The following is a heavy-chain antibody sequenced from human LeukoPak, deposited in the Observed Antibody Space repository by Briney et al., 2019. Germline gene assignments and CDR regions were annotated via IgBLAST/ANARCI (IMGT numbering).Heavy chain of an antibody. CDR2: INWNGGST. J-gene: IGHJ6*04. CDR3: AELGITMIGGV. Sequence: PGGSLRLSCAASGFTFDGYGMSWVRQAPGKVLEWVSGINWNGGSTGYADSVKGRFTISRDNAKNSLYLQMNSLRAEDTAVYYCAELGITMIGGVWGKGTTVTISS. D-gene: IGHD3-10*02. CDR1: GFTFDGYG. V-gene: IGHV3-20*04.